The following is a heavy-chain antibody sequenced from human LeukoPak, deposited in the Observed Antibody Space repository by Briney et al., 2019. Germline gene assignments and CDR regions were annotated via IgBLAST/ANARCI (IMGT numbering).Heavy chain of an antibody. CDR3: AKDAIQLWLREYYFDY. CDR2: ISGDGGST. D-gene: IGHD5-18*01. Sequence: GGPLRLSCAASGFTFDDYAMHWVRHAPGKGLEWVSLISGDGGSTYYADSVKGRFTISRDNSKNSLYLQMNSLRTEDTALYYCAKDAIQLWLREYYFDYWGQGTLVTVSS. J-gene: IGHJ4*02. CDR1: GFTFDDYA. V-gene: IGHV3-43*02.